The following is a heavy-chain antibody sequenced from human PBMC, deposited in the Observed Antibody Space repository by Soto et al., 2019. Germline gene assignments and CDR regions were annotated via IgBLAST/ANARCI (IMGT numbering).Heavy chain of an antibody. CDR2: IDSHGRST. Sequence: EGSLVESGGGLVQPGGSLRLSCAASGFIFKNYWIHWVLQSPEKGLLLVSRIDSHGRSTTYADSVRGRFTISRDNANNTVYLQMTGRRADDTAIYFCASGEEVALWSIDSWGRGTVVTVSS. D-gene: IGHD3-10*01. V-gene: IGHV3-74*03. J-gene: IGHJ4*02. CDR3: ASGEEVALWSIDS. CDR1: GFIFKNYW.